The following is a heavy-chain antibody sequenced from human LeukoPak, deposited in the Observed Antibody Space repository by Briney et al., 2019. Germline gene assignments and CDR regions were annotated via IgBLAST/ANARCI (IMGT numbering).Heavy chain of an antibody. J-gene: IGHJ4*02. V-gene: IGHV1-69*05. CDR1: GGTFSSYA. CDR3: VGYCSSTSCYDLDY. D-gene: IGHD2-2*01. CDR2: IIPIFGTA. Sequence: ASVKVSCNASGGTFSSYAISWVRQAPGQGLEWMGGIIPIFGTANYAQKFQGRVTITTDESTSTAYMELSSLRSEDTAVYYCVGYCSSTSCYDLDYWGQGTLVTVSS.